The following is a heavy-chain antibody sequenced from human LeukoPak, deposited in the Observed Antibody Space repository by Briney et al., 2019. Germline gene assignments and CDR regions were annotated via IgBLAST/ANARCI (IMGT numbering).Heavy chain of an antibody. CDR3: LRLRRNSDRSGYYYYYDY. Sequence: GGSLTLSCAASGYTFSDFSVNWVRQAPGKGLEWVSSISVRSNYRYYADSVRGRFTISRDDARDSLFLQMNSLRAEDTAVYFCLRLRRNSDRSGYYYYYDYWGQGTLVTVSS. D-gene: IGHD3-22*01. CDR2: ISVRSNYR. V-gene: IGHV3-21*01. CDR1: GYTFSDFS. J-gene: IGHJ4*02.